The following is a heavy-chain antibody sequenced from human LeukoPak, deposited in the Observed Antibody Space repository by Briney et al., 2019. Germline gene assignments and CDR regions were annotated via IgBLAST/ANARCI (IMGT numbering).Heavy chain of an antibody. CDR3: ARRDGYTFDY. V-gene: IGHV4-59*01. D-gene: IGHD5-24*01. CDR2: IYYSGST. Sequence: SETLSLTCTVSGGSISSYYWSWIRQPPAKGLEWIGYIYYSGSTNYNPSLKSRVTISVDTSKNQFSLKLSSVTAADTAVYYCARRDGYTFDYWGQGTLVTVSS. CDR1: GGSISSYY. J-gene: IGHJ4*02.